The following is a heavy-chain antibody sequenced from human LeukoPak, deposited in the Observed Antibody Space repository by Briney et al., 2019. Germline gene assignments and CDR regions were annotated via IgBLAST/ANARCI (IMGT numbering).Heavy chain of an antibody. CDR1: GYSISSGYY. CDR3: ARHVTRGTFDP. J-gene: IGHJ5*02. V-gene: IGHV4-38-2*01. CDR2: IYHSGST. Sequence: SETLSLTCAVSGYSISSGYYWGWIRQPPGKGLEWIRSIYHSGSTYYNPSLKSRVTISVDTSKNQFSLKLSSVTAADTAVYYCARHVTRGTFDPWGQGTLVTVSS. D-gene: IGHD1-1*01.